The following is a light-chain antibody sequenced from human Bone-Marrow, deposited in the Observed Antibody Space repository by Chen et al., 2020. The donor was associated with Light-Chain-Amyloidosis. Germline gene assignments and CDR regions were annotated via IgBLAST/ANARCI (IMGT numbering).Light chain of an antibody. V-gene: IGKV2D-29*01. Sequence: IVMTQTPLSLSVTPGQSASISCKSSQSLVHSDGKTYFYWYMQKSGQPPQLLIYEVSNRFSGVSDRFTGSGSGTDFTLIISRVETEDVGVYYCMQSLQLPLTFGGGTKVEIK. J-gene: IGKJ4*01. CDR2: EVS. CDR3: MQSLQLPLT. CDR1: QSLVHSDGKTY.